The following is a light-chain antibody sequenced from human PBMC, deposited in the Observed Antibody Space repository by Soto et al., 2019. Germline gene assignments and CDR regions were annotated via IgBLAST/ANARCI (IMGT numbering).Light chain of an antibody. CDR1: KIGSKI. V-gene: IGLV3-21*02. Sequence: SSERTKPASLSGAPGEAAKITFGGDKIGSKIVHWYKQRPGQAPVAVVFDATDRPSGIPDRISASRSGDTATLTISRVDAGDEADYYCQVWASTAEFFVFGSGAKVTAL. CDR3: QVWASTAEFFV. CDR2: DAT. J-gene: IGLJ1*01.